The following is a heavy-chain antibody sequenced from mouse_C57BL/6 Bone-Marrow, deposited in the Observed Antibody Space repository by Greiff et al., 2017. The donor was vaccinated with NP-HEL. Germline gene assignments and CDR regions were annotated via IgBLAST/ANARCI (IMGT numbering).Heavy chain of an antibody. CDR2: IDPENGDT. D-gene: IGHD1-1*01. CDR1: GFNIKDDY. CDR3: TTGSYYYGSSYDWYFDV. Sequence: VQLQQSGAELVRPGASVKLSCTASGFNIKDDYMHWVKQRPEQGLEWIGWIDPENGDTEYASKFQGKATITADTSSNTAYLQLSSLTSEDTAVYYCTTGSYYYGSSYDWYFDVWGTGTTVTVSS. V-gene: IGHV14-4*01. J-gene: IGHJ1*03.